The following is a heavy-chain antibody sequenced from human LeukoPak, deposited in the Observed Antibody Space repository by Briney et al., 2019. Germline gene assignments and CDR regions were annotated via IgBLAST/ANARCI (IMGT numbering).Heavy chain of an antibody. D-gene: IGHD4-17*01. Sequence: PGESLKISCKGSGYNFANSWIGWVRQMPGKGLEWMGIIYPGDSDTRYSPSFQGQVSISVDKSVSTTCLQWSSLKVSDTAMYYCARQYGRPFDYWGQGTLVTVSS. V-gene: IGHV5-51*01. CDR1: GYNFANSW. J-gene: IGHJ4*02. CDR2: IYPGDSDT. CDR3: ARQYGRPFDY.